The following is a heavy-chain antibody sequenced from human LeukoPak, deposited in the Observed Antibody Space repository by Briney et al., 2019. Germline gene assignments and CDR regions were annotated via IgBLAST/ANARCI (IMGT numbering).Heavy chain of an antibody. D-gene: IGHD3-10*01. V-gene: IGHV3-64*01. CDR1: GFTFSSYA. CDR3: ARDSESFYGSGRGAFDI. Sequence: GGSLRLSCAASGFTFSSYAMHWVRQAPGKGLEYVSAISSNGGSTYYANSVKGRFTISRDNSKNTLYLQMGSLRAEDMAVYYCARDSESFYGSGRGAFDIWGQGTMVTVSS. J-gene: IGHJ3*02. CDR2: ISSNGGST.